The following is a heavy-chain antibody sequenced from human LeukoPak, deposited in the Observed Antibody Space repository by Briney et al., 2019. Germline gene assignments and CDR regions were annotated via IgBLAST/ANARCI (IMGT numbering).Heavy chain of an antibody. J-gene: IGHJ4*02. D-gene: IGHD2-2*01. CDR2: ISSSSSYI. CDR3: AKYCSSTSCFDY. CDR1: GFSFSRYS. Sequence: PGGSVRLFCAASGFSFSRYSMNWVLQAPGKGLEWVSSISSSSSYIYYADSVKGRFTISKDNAKNSLYLQMNSLRAEDTAVYYCAKYCSSTSCFDYWGQGTLVPVSS. V-gene: IGHV3-21*01.